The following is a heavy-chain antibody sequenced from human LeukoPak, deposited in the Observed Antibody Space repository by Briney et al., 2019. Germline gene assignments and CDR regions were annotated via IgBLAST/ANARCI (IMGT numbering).Heavy chain of an antibody. Sequence: GGSLRLSCAASGFTFSSYWMTWVRQAPGKGLEWVAFIRYDGSNKYYADSVKGRFTISRDNSKNTLYLQMNSLRAEDTAVYYCAKGGGYSSSWYGIWGQGTLVTVSS. V-gene: IGHV3-30*02. D-gene: IGHD6-13*01. CDR1: GFTFSSYW. J-gene: IGHJ3*02. CDR2: IRYDGSNK. CDR3: AKGGGYSSSWYGI.